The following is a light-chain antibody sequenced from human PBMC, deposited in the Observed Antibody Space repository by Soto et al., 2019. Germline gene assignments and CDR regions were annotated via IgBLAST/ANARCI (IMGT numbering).Light chain of an antibody. J-gene: IGKJ1*01. V-gene: IGKV3-15*01. CDR1: QSVSSN. CDR3: QQYNNWPRT. Sequence: ETVMTQSPATLSVSPGERATLSCRASQSVSSNLAWYQQKPGQAPSLLIYGASTRATGIPARFSGSGSGTEFTLTISSLQSEDFAVYYCQQYNNWPRTLGQGTKV. CDR2: GAS.